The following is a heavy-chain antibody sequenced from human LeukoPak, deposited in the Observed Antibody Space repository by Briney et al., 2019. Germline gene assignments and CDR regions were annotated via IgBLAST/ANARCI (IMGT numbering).Heavy chain of an antibody. CDR3: ARTIPRYYYDSSGYNYNWFDP. V-gene: IGHV4-4*07. Sequence: SETLSLTCTVSGGSISSYYWSWIRQPAGKGPEWIGRIYTSGSTNYNPSLKSRVTMSVDTSKNQFSLKLSSVTAADTAVYYCARTIPRYYYDSSGYNYNWFDPWGQGTLVTVSS. CDR1: GGSISSYY. D-gene: IGHD3-22*01. CDR2: IYTSGST. J-gene: IGHJ5*02.